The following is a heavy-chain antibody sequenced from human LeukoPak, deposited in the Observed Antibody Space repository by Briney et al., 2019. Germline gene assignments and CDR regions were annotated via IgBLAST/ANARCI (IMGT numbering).Heavy chain of an antibody. CDR2: ISSSSSYI. Sequence: PGGSLRLSCAASGFTFSSYSMNWVRQAPGKGLEWVSSISSSSSYIYYADSVKGRFTISRDNAKNSLYLQMNSLRSEDTAVYYCARASLTVPPLFDCWGQGTLVTVSS. J-gene: IGHJ4*02. D-gene: IGHD4-17*01. V-gene: IGHV3-21*04. CDR1: GFTFSSYS. CDR3: ARASLTVPPLFDC.